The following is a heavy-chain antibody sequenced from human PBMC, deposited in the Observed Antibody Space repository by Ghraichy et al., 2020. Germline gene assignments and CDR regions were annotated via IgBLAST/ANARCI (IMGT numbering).Heavy chain of an antibody. V-gene: IGHV3-23*01. CDR1: GFTFSNYA. CDR3: ATSSSWSVDY. J-gene: IGHJ4*02. Sequence: SLRLSCAASGFTFSNYAMSWVRQAPGKGLEWVSAVSGSGGSTYYADSVKGRFTISRDNSKNTLYLQMNSLRAEDTAVYYCATSSSWSVDYWGQGTLVTVSS. CDR2: VSGSGGST. D-gene: IGHD6-13*01.